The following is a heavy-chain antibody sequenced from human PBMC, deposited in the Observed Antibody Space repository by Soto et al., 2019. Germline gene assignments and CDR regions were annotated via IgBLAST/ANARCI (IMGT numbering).Heavy chain of an antibody. Sequence: GASVKVSCKASGYTFTSYGISWVRQAPGQGLEWMGWITPFSGDVHYAQKFQERVTITRDRSINTAYMQMSSLRSEDTAMYFCAGGGAGSGPFTWELPDHWGQGTLVTVS. CDR1: GYTFTSYG. V-gene: IGHV1-18*01. CDR3: AGGGAGSGPFTWELPDH. CDR2: ITPFSGDV. J-gene: IGHJ4*02. D-gene: IGHD1-26*01.